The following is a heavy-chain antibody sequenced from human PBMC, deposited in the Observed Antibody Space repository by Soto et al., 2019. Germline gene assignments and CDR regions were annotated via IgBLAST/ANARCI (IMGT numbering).Heavy chain of an antibody. J-gene: IGHJ4*02. CDR1: GYTLTNYY. V-gene: IGHV1-46*01. Sequence: ASVKVSCKAPGYTLTNYYIHWMRQAPGHGLDWMGMINPTGDTTTYTQKFQGRVTMTRDTSTSTVYMELDSLRSEDTAIYYCASGSLGYWGQGSLVTVSS. CDR2: INPTGDTT. D-gene: IGHD1-1*01. CDR3: ASGSLGY.